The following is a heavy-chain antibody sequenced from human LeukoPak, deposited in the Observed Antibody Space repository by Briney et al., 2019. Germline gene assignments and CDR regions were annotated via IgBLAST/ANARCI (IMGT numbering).Heavy chain of an antibody. D-gene: IGHD5-24*01. CDR2: INHSGST. CDR1: GGSISTSRDY. J-gene: IGHJ4*02. CDR3: ARGRRAFDY. V-gene: IGHV4-39*07. Sequence: SETLSLTCTVSGGSISTSRDYWGWIRQPPGKGLEWIGEINHSGSTNYNPSLKSRVTISVDTSKNQFSLKLNSVTAADTAVYYCARGRRAFDYWGQGTLVTVSS.